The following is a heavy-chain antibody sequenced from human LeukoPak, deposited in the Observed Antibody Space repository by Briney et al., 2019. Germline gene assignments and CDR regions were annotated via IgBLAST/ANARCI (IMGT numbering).Heavy chain of an antibody. Sequence: QPGGSLRLSCAASGFTFSSYAMSWVRQAPGKGLEWVSTISVSGGSTYYADSVKGRFTISRDNSKNTLYLQMNSLRAEDTAVYYCAKGNYYFDSSGYFHFDYWGQGTLVTVSS. V-gene: IGHV3-23*01. CDR1: GFTFSSYA. J-gene: IGHJ4*02. D-gene: IGHD3-22*01. CDR2: ISVSGGST. CDR3: AKGNYYFDSSGYFHFDY.